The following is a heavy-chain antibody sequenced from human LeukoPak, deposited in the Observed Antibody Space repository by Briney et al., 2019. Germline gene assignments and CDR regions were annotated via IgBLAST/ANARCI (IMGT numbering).Heavy chain of an antibody. J-gene: IGHJ4*02. D-gene: IGHD5/OR15-5a*01. CDR2: IYYSGIT. CDR3: ARRVYGTSQYY. CDR1: GGSFSGYY. Sequence: SETLSLTCAVYGGSFSGYYWSWIRQPPGKGLEWIGTIYYSGITHYSPSLKSRVTISVDTSKNQFSLKLSSVTATDTALYYCARRVYGTSQYYWGQGTLVTVSS. V-gene: IGHV4-34*01.